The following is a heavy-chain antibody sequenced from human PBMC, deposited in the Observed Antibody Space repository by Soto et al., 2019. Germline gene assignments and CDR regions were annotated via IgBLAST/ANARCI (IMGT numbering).Heavy chain of an antibody. CDR3: ARATDPYGDLNY. CDR1: GYTFTSSG. V-gene: IGHV1-18*01. Sequence: GASVKVSCKASGYTFTSSGISWVRQAPGQGLEWMGWISAYNGNTNYAQKLQGRVTITRDTSASTAYMELSSLRSEDTAVYYCARATDPYGDLNYWGQGTLVTVSS. D-gene: IGHD4-17*01. J-gene: IGHJ4*02. CDR2: ISAYNGNT.